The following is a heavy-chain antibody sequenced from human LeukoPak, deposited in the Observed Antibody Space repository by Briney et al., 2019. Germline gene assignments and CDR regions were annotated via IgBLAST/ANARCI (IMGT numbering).Heavy chain of an antibody. V-gene: IGHV1-69*05. Sequence: GASVEVSCKASGGTFSSYAISWVRQAPGQGLEWMGGIIPIFGTANYAQKFQGRVTITTDESTSTAYMELSSLRSEDTAVYYCARIGSGSPISWGQGTLVTVSS. CDR3: ARIGSGSPIS. D-gene: IGHD1-26*01. CDR1: GGTFSSYA. CDR2: IIPIFGTA. J-gene: IGHJ4*02.